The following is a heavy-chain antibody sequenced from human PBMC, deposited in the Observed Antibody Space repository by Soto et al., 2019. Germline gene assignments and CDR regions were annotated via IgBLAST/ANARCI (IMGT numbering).Heavy chain of an antibody. Sequence: GASLKVSCKASGYTFTSYYMHWVRQAPGQGLEWMGIINPSGGSTTYAQKFQGRVTMTRDTSTSTVYMEVSSLRSEDTAVYYCARPYFNGVDVWGQGTTVTVSS. CDR2: INPSGGST. D-gene: IGHD3-9*01. CDR1: GYTFTSYY. J-gene: IGHJ6*02. V-gene: IGHV1-46*01. CDR3: ARPYFNGVDV.